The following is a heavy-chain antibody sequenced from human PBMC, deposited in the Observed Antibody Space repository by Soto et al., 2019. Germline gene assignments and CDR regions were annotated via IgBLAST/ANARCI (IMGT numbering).Heavy chain of an antibody. J-gene: IGHJ5*02. CDR3: AGDPDSHYNDSHASSYP. CDR1: GGTFSTDT. V-gene: IGHV1-69*08. CDR2: IIPIIGII. D-gene: IGHD4-4*01. Sequence: QVQLVQSGAEVKKPGSSVKVSCKASGGTFSTDTITWVRQAPGQGLEWMGRIIPIIGIINYAQKFQGRVTISADKFTGTAYMELTGLRSDETAVYYCAGDPDSHYNDSHASSYPWGQGTLVIVSS.